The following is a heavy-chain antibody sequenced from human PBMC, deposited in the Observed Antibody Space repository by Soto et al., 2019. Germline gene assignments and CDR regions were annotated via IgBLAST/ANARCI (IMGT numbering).Heavy chain of an antibody. CDR2: IYWNDDK. Sequence: SGPTLVNPTQTLTLTCTFSGFSLSTSGVGVGWIRQPPGKALEWLALIYWNDDKRYSPSLKSRLTITKDTSKNQVVLTMTNMDPVDTATYYCALLPRKAAMEKYYYYYGMDVWGQGTTVTVSS. J-gene: IGHJ6*02. CDR1: GFSLSTSGVG. V-gene: IGHV2-5*01. CDR3: ALLPRKAAMEKYYYYYGMDV. D-gene: IGHD5-18*01.